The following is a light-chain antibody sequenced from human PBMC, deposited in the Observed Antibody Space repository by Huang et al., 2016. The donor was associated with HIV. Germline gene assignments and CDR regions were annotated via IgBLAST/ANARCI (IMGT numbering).Light chain of an antibody. CDR3: MQGTHWWA. Sequence: DVVMTQFPLSLPVTLGQPASIPCRSSESLVYSDGNTYVNGFQQRPGQSPRRLIYKVSYRDSGVPDRFGGSGSGNDFTLNSSRVEAEDVGIYYCMQGTHWWAFGQGTKVEI. V-gene: IGKV2-30*01. CDR2: KVS. CDR1: ESLVYSDGNTY. J-gene: IGKJ1*01.